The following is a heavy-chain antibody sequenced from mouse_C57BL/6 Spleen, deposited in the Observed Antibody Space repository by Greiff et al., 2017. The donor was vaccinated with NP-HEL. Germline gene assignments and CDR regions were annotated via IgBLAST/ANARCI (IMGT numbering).Heavy chain of an antibody. CDR1: GYTFTSYG. CDR2: IYPRSGNT. D-gene: IGHD1-1*01. CDR3: ARNFDYYGVFDY. Sequence: LVESGAELARPGASVKLSCKASGYTFTSYGISWVKQRTGQGLEWIGEIYPRSGNTYYNEKFKGKATLTADKSSSTAYMELRSLTSEDSAVYFCARNFDYYGVFDYWGQGTTLTVSS. V-gene: IGHV1-81*01. J-gene: IGHJ2*01.